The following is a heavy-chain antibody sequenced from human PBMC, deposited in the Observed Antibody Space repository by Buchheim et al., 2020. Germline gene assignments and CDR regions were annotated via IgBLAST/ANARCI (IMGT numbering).Heavy chain of an antibody. Sequence: QVQLVESGGGVVQPGRSLRLSCAASGFTFSSYGMHWVRQAPGKGLEWVAVISYDGSNKYYADSVKGRFTISRDNSKNTLHLQMNSLRAEDTAVYYCAKDDVIGSSWYGEYFQHWGQGTL. D-gene: IGHD6-13*01. V-gene: IGHV3-30*18. CDR1: GFTFSSYG. J-gene: IGHJ1*01. CDR3: AKDDVIGSSWYGEYFQH. CDR2: ISYDGSNK.